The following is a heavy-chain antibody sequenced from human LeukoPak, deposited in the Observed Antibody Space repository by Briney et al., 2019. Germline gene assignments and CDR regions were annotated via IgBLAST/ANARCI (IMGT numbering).Heavy chain of an antibody. J-gene: IGHJ4*02. CDR2: IYHSGST. CDR3: ARGVKWFGELSSYHFDY. CDR1: GYSISSGYY. D-gene: IGHD3-10*01. Sequence: SETLALTCTVSGYSISSGYYWGWIRQPPGKGLEWIGSIYHSGSTYYNPSLKSRVTISVDTSKNQFSLKLSSVTAADTAVYYCARGVKWFGELSSYHFDYWGQGTLVTVSS. V-gene: IGHV4-38-2*02.